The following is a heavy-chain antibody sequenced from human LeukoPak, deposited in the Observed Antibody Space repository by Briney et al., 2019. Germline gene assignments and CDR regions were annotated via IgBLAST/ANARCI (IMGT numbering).Heavy chain of an antibody. CDR2: IIPILGIA. CDR1: GGTFSSNT. CDR3: ARYPPYCSITICSSGYYYYGMDV. J-gene: IGHJ6*02. D-gene: IGHD2-2*01. Sequence: VASVNVSCKASGGTFSSNTISWVRQAPGQGIEWMGRIIPILGIANYAQKFQGRVTITADKSTSTAYMVLSSLRSEDTAVYYCARYPPYCSITICSSGYYYYGMDVWGQGTTVTVSS. V-gene: IGHV1-69*02.